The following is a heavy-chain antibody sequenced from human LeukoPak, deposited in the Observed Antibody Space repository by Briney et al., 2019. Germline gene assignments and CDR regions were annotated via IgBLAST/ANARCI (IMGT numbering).Heavy chain of an antibody. CDR1: GFTFSSYA. Sequence: GGSLRLSCAASGFTFSSYAMHWVRQAPGKGLEYVSAISSNGGSTYYANSVKGRFTTSRDNSKNTLYLQMGSLRAEDMAVYYCARSLTYYYDSSGYYYPDLFDYWGQGTLVTVSS. CDR3: ARSLTYYYDSSGYYYPDLFDY. D-gene: IGHD3-22*01. J-gene: IGHJ4*02. CDR2: ISSNGGST. V-gene: IGHV3-64*01.